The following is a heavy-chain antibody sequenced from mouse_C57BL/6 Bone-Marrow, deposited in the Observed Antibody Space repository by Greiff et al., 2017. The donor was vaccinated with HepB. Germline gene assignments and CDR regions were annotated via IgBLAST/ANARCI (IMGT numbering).Heavy chain of an antibody. D-gene: IGHD1-1*01. CDR1: GYTFTDYY. CDR3: ARNMPNYYGSFYAMDY. V-gene: IGHV1-26*01. Sequence: VQLQQSGPELVKPGASVKISCKASGYTFTDYYMNWVKQSHGKSLEWIGDINPNNGGTSYNQKFKGKATLTVDKSSSTAYMELRSLTSEDSAVYYCARNMPNYYGSFYAMDYWGQGTSVTVSS. CDR2: INPNNGGT. J-gene: IGHJ4*01.